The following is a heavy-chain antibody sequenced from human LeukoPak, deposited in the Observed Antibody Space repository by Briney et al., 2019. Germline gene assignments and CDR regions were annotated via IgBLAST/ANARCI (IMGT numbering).Heavy chain of an antibody. D-gene: IGHD2/OR15-2a*01. V-gene: IGHV4-38-2*01. CDR2: IYHSGST. CDR3: ARHRLAGLYPNWFDP. CDR1: GYSISSGYY. J-gene: IGHJ5*02. Sequence: TETLSLTCAVPGYSISSGYYWGWIRQPPGKGLEWIGSIYHSGSTYYNPSLKSRATISVDTSKTQFSLKLSSVTAADTAVYYCARHRLAGLYPNWFDPWGQGNLVSVSS.